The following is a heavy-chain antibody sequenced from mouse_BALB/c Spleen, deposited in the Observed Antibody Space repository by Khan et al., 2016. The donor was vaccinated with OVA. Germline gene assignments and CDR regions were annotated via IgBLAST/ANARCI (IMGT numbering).Heavy chain of an antibody. J-gene: IGHJ3*01. D-gene: IGHD1-1*01. V-gene: IGHV5-6*01. CDR3: ARLAYYYNSEGFAY. CDR2: ISSGGSYT. Sequence: EVELVESGGDLVKPGGSLKLSCAASGFTFSTYGMSWVRQTPDKSLDWVATISSGGSYTYYPDSVKGRFTISRDNAKNTLYLKMSSMKSEDTAMYYCARLAYYYNSEGFAYWGQGTLVTVSA. CDR1: GFTFSTYG.